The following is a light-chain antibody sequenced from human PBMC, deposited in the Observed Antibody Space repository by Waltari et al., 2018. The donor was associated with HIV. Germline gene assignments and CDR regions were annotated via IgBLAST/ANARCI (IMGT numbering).Light chain of an antibody. Sequence: QSALTQPPSASGSPGQSVPIPCTGTSSDVGVQNLDPWYQHHPGKVPKPMIYEVSKRPSGVPDRFSGFKSGNTASLTVSGLQAEDEADYYCSSHGGSNNYVIFGGGTKLTVL. V-gene: IGLV2-8*01. CDR3: SSHGGSNNYVI. CDR2: EVS. CDR1: SSDVGVQNL. J-gene: IGLJ2*01.